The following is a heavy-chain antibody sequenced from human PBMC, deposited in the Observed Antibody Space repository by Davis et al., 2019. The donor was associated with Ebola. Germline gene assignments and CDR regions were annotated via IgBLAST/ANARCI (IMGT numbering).Heavy chain of an antibody. Sequence: SETLSLTCTVSRVSVTSGSNYWSWIRQTPGKGLEWIGSIYHSGNTNYNPSLKSRIPMSVDTSKNQFSLKLTSVTAADTAVYYCVRARGRYYYMDVWGKGTTVTVSS. CDR2: IYHSGNT. D-gene: IGHD3-16*01. CDR1: RVSVTSGSNY. V-gene: IGHV4-61*01. CDR3: VRARGRYYYMDV. J-gene: IGHJ6*03.